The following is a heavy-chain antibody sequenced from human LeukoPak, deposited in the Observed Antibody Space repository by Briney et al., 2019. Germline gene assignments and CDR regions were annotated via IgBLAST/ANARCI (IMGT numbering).Heavy chain of an antibody. CDR2: IYTSGST. CDR1: GGSISSYY. V-gene: IGHV4-4*07. J-gene: IGHJ6*02. Sequence: SETLSLTCTVSGGSISSYYWSWIRQPAGKGLEWIGRIYTSGSTNYNPSLKSRVTISVDTSKNQFSLKLSSVTAADTAVYYCARVPPAYCSSTSCYSLKPSYYYYGMDVWGQGTTVTVSS. D-gene: IGHD2-2*01. CDR3: ARVPPAYCSSTSCYSLKPSYYYYGMDV.